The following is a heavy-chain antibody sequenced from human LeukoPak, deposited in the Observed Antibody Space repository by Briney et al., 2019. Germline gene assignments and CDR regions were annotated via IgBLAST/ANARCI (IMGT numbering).Heavy chain of an antibody. CDR2: ISYDGSNK. CDR3: AKFSSAGAVVGRGWFDP. CDR1: GFTFSSYG. J-gene: IGHJ5*02. Sequence: PGGSLRLSCAASGFTFSSYGMHRVRQAPGKGLEWVAVISYDGSNKYYADSVKGRFTISRDNSKNPLYLQMNSLRAEDTAVYYCAKFSSAGAVVGRGWFDPWGQGTLVTVSS. V-gene: IGHV3-30*18. D-gene: IGHD1-26*01.